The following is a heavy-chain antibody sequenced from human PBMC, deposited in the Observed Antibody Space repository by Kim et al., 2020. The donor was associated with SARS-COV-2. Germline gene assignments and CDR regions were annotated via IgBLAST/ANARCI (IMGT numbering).Heavy chain of an antibody. CDR3: ARVRSIVVVPAAHRYYFDY. V-gene: IGHV1-2*06. D-gene: IGHD2-2*01. CDR1: GYTFTGYY. Sequence: ASVKVSCKASGYTFTGYYMHWVRQAPGQGLEWMGRINPNSGGTNYAQKFQGRVTMTRDTSISTAYMELSRLRSDDTAVYYCARVRSIVVVPAAHRYYFDYWGQGTLVTVSS. CDR2: INPNSGGT. J-gene: IGHJ4*02.